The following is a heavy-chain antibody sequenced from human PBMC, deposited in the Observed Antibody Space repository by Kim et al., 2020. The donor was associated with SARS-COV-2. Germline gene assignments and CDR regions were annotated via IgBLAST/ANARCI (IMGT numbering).Heavy chain of an antibody. CDR3: ARGELFCSGGSCYWLFHYYGMDV. D-gene: IGHD2-15*01. CDR1: GFTLSAYS. Sequence: GGSLRLSCTASGFTLSAYSMHWVRQAPGKGLEWVALISYDGTNKYYPESLKGRFTISRDNSKNTLYLQMKGLRTEDTAIYYCARGELFCSGGSCYWLFHYYGMDVWGQGTTVTVSS. V-gene: IGHV3-30*04. CDR2: ISYDGTNK. J-gene: IGHJ6*02.